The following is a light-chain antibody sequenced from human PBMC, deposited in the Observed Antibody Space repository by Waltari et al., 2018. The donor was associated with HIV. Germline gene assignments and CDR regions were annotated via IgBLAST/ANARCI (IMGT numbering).Light chain of an antibody. CDR2: EVT. Sequence: QSALPQPASVSGSPGQSIVLPCTGSSSDIGYYDYVSWYQQYPGQAPKALIYEVTSPPSGTSSRFSGSKSATTAFLAISKLQTDDEADYFCSSYTRRGTVVFGGGTRLTVL. J-gene: IGLJ2*01. CDR3: SSYTRRGTVV. CDR1: SSDIGYYDY. V-gene: IGLV2-14*01.